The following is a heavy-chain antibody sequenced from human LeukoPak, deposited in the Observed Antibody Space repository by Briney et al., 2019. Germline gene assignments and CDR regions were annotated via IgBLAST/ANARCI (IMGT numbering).Heavy chain of an antibody. CDR1: GFTFSSYA. J-gene: IGHJ4*02. V-gene: IGHV3-23*01. D-gene: IGHD6-6*01. CDR3: AKLPTTSIAARLSYYFDY. Sequence: GGSLRLSCTASGFTFSSYAMSWVRQAPGKGLEWVSAISGSGGSTYYAESVRGRFTISRDNSKNTLFLQMNSLRAEDTAVYYCAKLPTTSIAARLSYYFDYWGQGTLVTVSS. CDR2: ISGSGGST.